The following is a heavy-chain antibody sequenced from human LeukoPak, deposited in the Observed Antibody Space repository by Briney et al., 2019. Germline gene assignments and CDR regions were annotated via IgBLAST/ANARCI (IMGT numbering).Heavy chain of an antibody. D-gene: IGHD6-13*01. V-gene: IGHV3-15*01. CDR3: AKGPKQLLVGSRGKYFDY. CDR1: GFTFSNAW. Sequence: GSLRLSCAASGFTFSNAWMSWVRQAPGKGLEWVGRIKSKTDGGTTDYAAPVKGRFTISRDDSKNTLYLQMNSLKTEDTAVYYCAKGPKQLLVGSRGKYFDYWGQGTLVTVSS. J-gene: IGHJ4*02. CDR2: IKSKTDGGTT.